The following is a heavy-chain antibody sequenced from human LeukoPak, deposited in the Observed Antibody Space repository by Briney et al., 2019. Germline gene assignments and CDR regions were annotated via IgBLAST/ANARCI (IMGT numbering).Heavy chain of an antibody. CDR1: GGFISSGGYY. CDR3: ARVPNQSKYSIGNY. D-gene: IGHD1-14*01. CDR2: IYHSGST. V-gene: IGHV4-31*03. Sequence: SQTLSLTCTVSGGFISSGGYYGIWIRQHPGKGLEWIGYIYHSGSTYYNPSLKSRVTISVDTSKNQFSLKLSSVTAADTAVYYCARVPNQSKYSIGNYWGQGTLVTVSS. J-gene: IGHJ4*02.